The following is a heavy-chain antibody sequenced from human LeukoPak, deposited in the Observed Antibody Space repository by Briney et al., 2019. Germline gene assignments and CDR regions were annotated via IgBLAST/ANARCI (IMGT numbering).Heavy chain of an antibody. V-gene: IGHV3-30*18. J-gene: IGHJ4*02. CDR1: GFTFSSYG. Sequence: PGRSLRLSCAASGFTFSSYGMHWVRQAPGKGLEWVAVISYDETNKYYADSVKGRFTISRDNSKNTLYLQMNSLRAEDAAVYYCAEDHAAGTSFDYWGQGTLVTVSS. CDR2: ISYDETNK. CDR3: AEDHAAGTSFDY.